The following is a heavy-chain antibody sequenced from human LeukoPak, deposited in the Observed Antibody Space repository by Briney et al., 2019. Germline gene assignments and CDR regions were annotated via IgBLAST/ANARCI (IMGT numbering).Heavy chain of an antibody. J-gene: IGHJ5*02. CDR1: GFTFSDYY. CDR3: ARAGQNNWFDP. CDR2: LSGSGEII. V-gene: IGHV3-11*01. Sequence: PGGFLRLSCAASGFTFSDYYMSWVRQAPGKGLEWVSFLSGSGEIIYYADSVKGRFTISRDNAKNSLYLQMNSLRAEDTAVYHCARAGQNNWFDPWGQGTLVAVSS.